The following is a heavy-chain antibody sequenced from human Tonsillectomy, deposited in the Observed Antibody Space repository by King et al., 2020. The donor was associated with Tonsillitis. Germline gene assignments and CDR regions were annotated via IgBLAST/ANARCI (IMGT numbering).Heavy chain of an antibody. D-gene: IGHD6-13*01. V-gene: IGHV3-23*04. Sequence: VQLVESGGGLVQPGGSLRLSCAASGFTFSNYAMTWVRQGPGKGLEWVSSISGSIGNTYYADSVKGRFTISRDNSKNTLYLQMTSLRADDTAVYYCAKVSLSSSWPRPCDYWGQGTLVTVSS. CDR1: GFTFSNYA. CDR2: ISGSIGNT. J-gene: IGHJ4*02. CDR3: AKVSLSSSWPRPCDY.